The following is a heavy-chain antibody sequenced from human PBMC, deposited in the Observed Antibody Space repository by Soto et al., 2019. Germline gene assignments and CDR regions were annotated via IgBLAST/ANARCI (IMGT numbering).Heavy chain of an antibody. V-gene: IGHV5-51*01. CDR1: GYSFTSYW. Sequence: GESLKISCKGSGYSFTSYWIGWVRQMPGKGLEWMGIIYPGDSDTRYSPSFQGQVTISADKSISTAYLQWSSLKASDTAMYYCARIPQAGRRYYYYGMDVWGQGTTVTVSS. CDR2: IYPGDSDT. J-gene: IGHJ6*02. D-gene: IGHD6-13*01. CDR3: ARIPQAGRRYYYYGMDV.